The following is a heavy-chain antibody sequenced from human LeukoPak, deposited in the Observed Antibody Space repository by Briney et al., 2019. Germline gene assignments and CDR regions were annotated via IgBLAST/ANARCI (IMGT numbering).Heavy chain of an antibody. CDR1: GFTFDDYA. CDR2: ISWNSGSI. CDR3: AKDTGGQWLVRKGFDY. V-gene: IGHV3-9*01. J-gene: IGHJ4*02. D-gene: IGHD6-19*01. Sequence: PGRSLRLSCAASGFTFDDYAMHWVRQAPGKGLEWVSGISWNSGSIGYADSVKGRFTISRDNAKNSLYLQMNSLRAEDTALYYCAKDTGGQWLVRKGFDYWGQGTLVTVSS.